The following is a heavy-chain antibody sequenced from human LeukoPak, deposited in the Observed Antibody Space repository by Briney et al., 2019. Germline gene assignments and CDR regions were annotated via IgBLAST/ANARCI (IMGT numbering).Heavy chain of an antibody. CDR3: ARKGAATSGLDYYYMDV. Sequence: ASVKVSCKASGYTFTSYGISWVRQAPGQGLEWMGWISAYNGNTNYAQKLQGRVTMTTDTSTSTAYMELRSLRSDDTAVYYCARKGAATSGLDYYYMDVWGKGTTLTVSS. D-gene: IGHD1-26*01. J-gene: IGHJ6*03. CDR1: GYTFTSYG. CDR2: ISAYNGNT. V-gene: IGHV1-18*01.